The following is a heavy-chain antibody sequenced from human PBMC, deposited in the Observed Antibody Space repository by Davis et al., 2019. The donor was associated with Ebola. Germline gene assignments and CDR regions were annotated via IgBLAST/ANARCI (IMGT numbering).Heavy chain of an antibody. V-gene: IGHV1-18*01. D-gene: IGHD4-17*01. Sequence: ASVKVSCKASGYTFTNYGITWVRQAPGQGLECMGWISAYNGNTNYAQKFQGRVTMTTDTSTSTAYMELRSLRSDDTAVYYCARGGRTVTTDYWGQGTLVTVSS. CDR2: ISAYNGNT. J-gene: IGHJ4*02. CDR1: GYTFTNYG. CDR3: ARGGRTVTTDY.